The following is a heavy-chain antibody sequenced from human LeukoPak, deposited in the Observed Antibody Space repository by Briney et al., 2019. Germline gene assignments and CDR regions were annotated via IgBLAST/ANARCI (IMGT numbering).Heavy chain of an antibody. CDR2: IYYSGST. D-gene: IGHD3-10*01. CDR1: GGSISSSSYY. J-gene: IGHJ3*02. CDR3: ARDRGDI. Sequence: SPSEALSLTCTVSGGSISSSSYYWGWIRQPPGKGLEWIGSIYYSGSTYYNPSLKSRVTISVDTSKNQFSLKLSSVTAADTAVYYCARDRGDIWGQGTMVTVSS. V-gene: IGHV4-39*07.